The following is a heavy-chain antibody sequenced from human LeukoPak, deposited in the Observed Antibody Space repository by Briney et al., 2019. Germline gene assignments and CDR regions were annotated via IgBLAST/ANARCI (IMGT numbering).Heavy chain of an antibody. CDR2: LTDSGDAT. CDR1: GFTFSHYA. D-gene: IGHD5-12*01. V-gene: IGHV3-23*01. Sequence: GGSLRLSCAVSGFTFSHYAMSCVRQAPGTGLEWVGSLTDSGDATYYADSVKGRLTISRDNSNSTLYLHISGLRDEDTAVYYCARGYSHNSGGWLDPWGQGTLVTVSS. J-gene: IGHJ5*02. CDR3: ARGYSHNSGGWLDP.